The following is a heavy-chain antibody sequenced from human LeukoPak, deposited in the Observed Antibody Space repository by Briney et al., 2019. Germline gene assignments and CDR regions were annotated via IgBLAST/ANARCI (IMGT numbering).Heavy chain of an antibody. V-gene: IGHV3-21*01. J-gene: IGHJ4*02. Sequence: GGSLRLSCAASGFXFSSYSMNWVRQAPGHGLEWVSSISSSSSYIYYADSVTGRFTISSDNANHSLYLQLNSLRAEDTAVYYCARDSGYYYDSSGYYGYYFDYWGQGTLVTVSS. CDR2: ISSSSSYI. CDR3: ARDSGYYYDSSGYYGYYFDY. CDR1: GFXFSSYS. D-gene: IGHD3-22*01.